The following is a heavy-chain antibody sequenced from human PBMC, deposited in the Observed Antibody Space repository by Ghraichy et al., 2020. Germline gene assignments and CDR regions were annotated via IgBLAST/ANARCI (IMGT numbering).Heavy chain of an antibody. CDR3: AHRLRYCSSTSCYTAKEVYSSGWYETNNWFDP. J-gene: IGHJ5*02. Sequence: GPTLVKPTQTLTLTCTFSGFSLSTSGVGVGWIRQPPGKALEWLALIYWNDDKRYSPSLKSRLTITKDTSKNQVVLTMTNMDPVDTATYYCAHRLRYCSSTSCYTAKEVYSSGWYETNNWFDPWGQGTLVTVSS. CDR2: IYWNDDK. V-gene: IGHV2-5*01. D-gene: IGHD2-2*02. CDR1: GFSLSTSGVG.